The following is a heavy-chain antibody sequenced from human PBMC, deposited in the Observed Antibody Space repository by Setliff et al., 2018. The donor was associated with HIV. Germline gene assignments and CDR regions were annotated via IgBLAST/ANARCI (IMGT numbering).Heavy chain of an antibody. Sequence: PGGSLRLSCTVSGFTFISSTMNWVRQAPGKGLVWVSRINGDGSSTLYADSVKGRFTISRDNAKNTLYLQMNSLRAEDTAVYYCARNSYFFDSWGQGALVTVSS. CDR2: INGDGSST. CDR3: ARNSYFFDS. D-gene: IGHD2-15*01. V-gene: IGHV3-74*01. J-gene: IGHJ4*02. CDR1: GFTFISST.